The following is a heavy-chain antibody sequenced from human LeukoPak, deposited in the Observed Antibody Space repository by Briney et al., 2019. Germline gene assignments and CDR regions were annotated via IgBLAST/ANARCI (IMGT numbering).Heavy chain of an antibody. Sequence: PGGSLRLSCAASGFTFSSYGMSWVRQAPGKGLEWVAVISYEGNTRHYADSVKGRFTISRDNSKNTLYLQMNSLRAEDTAVYYCARSGHFNLVLVYWGQGTLVTVSS. D-gene: IGHD6-13*01. V-gene: IGHV3-30*03. CDR2: ISYEGNTR. J-gene: IGHJ4*02. CDR3: ARSGHFNLVLVY. CDR1: GFTFSSYG.